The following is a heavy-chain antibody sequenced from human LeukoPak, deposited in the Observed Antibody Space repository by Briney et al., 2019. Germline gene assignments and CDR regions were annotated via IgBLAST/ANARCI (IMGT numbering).Heavy chain of an antibody. D-gene: IGHD2-15*01. J-gene: IGHJ3*01. V-gene: IGHV3-23*01. CDR1: GFTFSNYA. Sequence: GGSLRLSCAASGFTFSNYAMSWVRQAPGKGLEWVSTISGSGGRIYYEDPVKGRFTISRDNSKNTVYLQMNSLRGEDTALYCCANDSFSLIRAGCSDDGFDLWGQGTMVTVS. CDR2: ISGSGGRI. CDR3: ANDSFSLIRAGCSDDGFDL.